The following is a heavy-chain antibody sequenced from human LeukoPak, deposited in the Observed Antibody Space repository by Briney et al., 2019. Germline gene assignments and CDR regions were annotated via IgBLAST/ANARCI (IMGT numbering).Heavy chain of an antibody. CDR3: ARGGYYYDSSGYYYPY. D-gene: IGHD3-22*01. V-gene: IGHV3-23*01. CDR1: GFTFSSYA. CDR2: ISGSGGST. Sequence: PGGSLRLSCAASGFTFSSYAMSWVRQAPGKGLEWVSAISGSGGSTYYADSVKGRFTISRDNAKNSLYLQMNSLRAEDTAVYYCARGGYYYDSSGYYYPYWGQGTLVTVSS. J-gene: IGHJ4*02.